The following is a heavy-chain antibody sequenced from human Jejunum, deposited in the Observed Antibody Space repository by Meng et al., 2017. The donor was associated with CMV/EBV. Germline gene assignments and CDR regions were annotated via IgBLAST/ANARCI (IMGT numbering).Heavy chain of an antibody. J-gene: IGHJ5*02. Sequence: TSLIGWVRQMPGKGLEWMGVIYPGDSDTRYSPSFQGRVTISVDTTLNTAYLQWNSLQASDSAKYYCARGADRITNFAVVMSWFDPWGQGTPVTV. D-gene: IGHD3-3*01. CDR2: IYPGDSDT. V-gene: IGHV5-51*01. CDR1: TSL. CDR3: ARGADRITNFAVVMSWFDP.